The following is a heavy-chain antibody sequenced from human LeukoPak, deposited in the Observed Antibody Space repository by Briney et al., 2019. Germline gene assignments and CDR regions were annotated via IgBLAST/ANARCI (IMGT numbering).Heavy chain of an antibody. CDR2: IIPIFGTA. J-gene: IGHJ4*02. Sequence: SVTVSCKASGGTFSSYAISWVRQAPGQGLEWMGGIIPIFGTANYAQKFQGRVTITADGSTSTAYMELSSLRSEDTAVYYCASARWLQPPLWNWGQGTLVTVSS. D-gene: IGHD5-24*01. CDR1: GGTFSSYA. CDR3: ASARWLQPPLWN. V-gene: IGHV1-69*13.